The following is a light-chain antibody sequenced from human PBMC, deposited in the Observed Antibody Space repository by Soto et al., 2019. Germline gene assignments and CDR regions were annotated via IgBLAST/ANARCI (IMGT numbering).Light chain of an antibody. CDR2: DVS. CDR1: SSDVGGYNY. V-gene: IGLV2-14*01. Sequence: QSALTQPASVSGSPGQSITISCTGTSSDVGGYNYVSWYQQHPGKAPKLMIYDVSNRPSGVSNRFSGSKSGNTASLTISGLQAEDEADYYCSSYTGSSTPLFGGGTQLTVL. CDR3: SSYTGSSTPL. J-gene: IGLJ2*01.